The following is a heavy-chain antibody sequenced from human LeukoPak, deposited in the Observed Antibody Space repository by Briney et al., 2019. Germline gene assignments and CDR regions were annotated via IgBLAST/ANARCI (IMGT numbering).Heavy chain of an antibody. J-gene: IGHJ4*02. Sequence: GGSLRLSCAASGFTFSSYWMSWVRQAPGKGLEWVANIKQDGSEKYYVDSVKGRFTTSRDNAKNSLYLQMNSLRVEDTAVYYCAKVAKYYYGSETYYLFEHWGQGTPVTASS. D-gene: IGHD3-10*01. CDR3: AKVAKYYYGSETYYLFEH. CDR1: GFTFSSYW. CDR2: IKQDGSEK. V-gene: IGHV3-7*01.